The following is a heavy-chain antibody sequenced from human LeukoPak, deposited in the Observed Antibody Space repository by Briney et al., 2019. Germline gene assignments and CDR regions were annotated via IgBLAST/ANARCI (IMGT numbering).Heavy chain of an antibody. CDR3: AKGGDLITYFDY. CDR1: GFTFSTYA. CDR2: ISGSGGTP. V-gene: IGHV3-23*01. Sequence: GGSLRLSCAASGFTFSTYAMNWVRQAPGKGLEWVSTISGSGGTPHYADSVKGRFTISRDNSKNTLHLQMNSLRAEDTAVYYCAKGGDLITYFDYWGQGTLVTVSS. J-gene: IGHJ4*02. D-gene: IGHD3-16*01.